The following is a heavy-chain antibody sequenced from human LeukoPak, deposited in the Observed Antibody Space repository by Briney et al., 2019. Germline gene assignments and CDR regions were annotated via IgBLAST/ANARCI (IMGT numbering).Heavy chain of an antibody. V-gene: IGHV1-2*02. Sequence: ASVKVSCKASGYTFTGYYMHWVRQAPGQGLEWMGWINPNSGGTNYAQKFQGRVTMTRDTSISTAYMELGRLRSDDTAVYYCARGLGTYDSSDLTWPMISFWGQGTQVTVSS. CDR2: INPNSGGT. CDR3: ARGLGTYDSSDLTWPMISF. J-gene: IGHJ4*02. CDR1: GYTFTGYY. D-gene: IGHD3-22*01.